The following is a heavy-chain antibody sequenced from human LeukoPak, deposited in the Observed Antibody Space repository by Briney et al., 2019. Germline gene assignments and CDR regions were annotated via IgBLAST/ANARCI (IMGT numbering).Heavy chain of an antibody. CDR3: ASDIYCSGGSCYTGYFDL. J-gene: IGHJ2*01. CDR2: INHSGST. Sequence: SETLSLTCTVSGGSISSSSYYWSWIRQPPGKGLEWIGEINHSGSTNYNPSLKSRVTISVDTSKNQFSLKLSSVTAADTAVFYCASDIYCSGGSCYTGYFDLWGRGTLVTVSS. D-gene: IGHD2-15*01. CDR1: GGSISSSSYY. V-gene: IGHV4-39*07.